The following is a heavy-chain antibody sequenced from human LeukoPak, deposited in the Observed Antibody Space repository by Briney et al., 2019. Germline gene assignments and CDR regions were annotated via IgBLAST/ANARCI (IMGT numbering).Heavy chain of an antibody. J-gene: IGHJ4*02. CDR3: ALLWNYFDY. V-gene: IGHV3-30*03. Sequence: GRSLRLSCAASGFTFSSYGMHWVRQAPGKGLEWVAVISYDGSNKYYADSVKGRFTISRDNSKNTLYLQMNSLRAEDTAVYYCALLWNYFDYWGQGTLVTVSS. CDR1: GFTFSSYG. D-gene: IGHD3-10*01. CDR2: ISYDGSNK.